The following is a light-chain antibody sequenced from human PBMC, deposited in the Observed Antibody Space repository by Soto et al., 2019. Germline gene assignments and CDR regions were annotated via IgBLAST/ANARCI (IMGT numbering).Light chain of an antibody. V-gene: IGLV2-23*02. CDR1: SSDVGSYNL. J-gene: IGLJ1*01. CDR3: CSYAGSTTFYV. Sequence: QSALTQPASVSGSPGQSITISCTGTSSDVGSYNLVSWYQHHPGKAPKLMISEVSKRPSGVSNRFSGSKSGSTASLTISGLHAEDEADYYCCSYAGSTTFYVFGTGTKVTVL. CDR2: EVS.